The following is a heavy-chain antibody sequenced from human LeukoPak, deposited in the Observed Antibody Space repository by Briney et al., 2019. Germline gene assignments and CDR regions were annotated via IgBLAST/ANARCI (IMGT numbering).Heavy chain of an antibody. Sequence: GGSLRLSCAASGFIFTPYEMNWVRQAPGKGLEWVSGISWNSGSIGYADSVKGRFTISRDNAKNSLYLQMNSLRAEDTALYYCAKAMLGSRAPYYYYMDVWGKGTTVTISS. CDR2: ISWNSGSI. V-gene: IGHV3-9*01. CDR1: GFIFTPYE. CDR3: AKAMLGSRAPYYYYMDV. J-gene: IGHJ6*03. D-gene: IGHD3-10*01.